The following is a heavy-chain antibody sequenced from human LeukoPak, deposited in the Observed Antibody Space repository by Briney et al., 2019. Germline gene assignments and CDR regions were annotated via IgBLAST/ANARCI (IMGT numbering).Heavy chain of an antibody. V-gene: IGHV3-64*01. Sequence: GGSLRLSCAASGFTFSSYAMHWVRQAPGKGLEYVSAISSNGGSTYYANSVKGRFTISRDNSKNTLYLRMGSLRAEDMAVYYCARDGDAATQYFQHWGQGTLVTVSS. CDR3: ARDGDAATQYFQH. D-gene: IGHD6-25*01. J-gene: IGHJ1*01. CDR1: GFTFSSYA. CDR2: ISSNGGST.